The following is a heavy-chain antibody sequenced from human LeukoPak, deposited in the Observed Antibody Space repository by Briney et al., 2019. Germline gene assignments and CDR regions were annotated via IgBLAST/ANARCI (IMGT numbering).Heavy chain of an antibody. CDR1: GFTFSSYE. CDR2: ISSSGSII. V-gene: IGHV3-48*03. D-gene: IGHD3-10*01. J-gene: IGHJ4*02. Sequence: GGSLRLSCAASGFTFSSYEMNWVRQAPGKGLEWVSYISSSGSIIYYADSVKGRFTISRDNAKNSLYLQMNSLRAEDTAVYYCARVPLSGSGRPIDFWGQGTLVTVSS. CDR3: ARVPLSGSGRPIDF.